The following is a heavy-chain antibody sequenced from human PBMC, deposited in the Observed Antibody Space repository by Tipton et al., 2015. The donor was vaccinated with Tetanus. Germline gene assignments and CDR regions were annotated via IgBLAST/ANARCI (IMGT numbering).Heavy chain of an antibody. D-gene: IGHD3-22*01. CDR1: GGSVRSGDYS. V-gene: IGHV4-61*08. CDR2: VSYSGRT. J-gene: IGHJ6*02. CDR3: ARATPSGSYFVRYYSMDV. Sequence: GLVKPSETLSLTCTVSGGSVRSGDYSWNWIRQPPGKGLEWLAYVSYSGRTNSNYSLKSRITISQDTSKNQFSLRLTSVTAADTAVYYCARATPSGSYFVRYYSMDVWGQGTTVVVSS.